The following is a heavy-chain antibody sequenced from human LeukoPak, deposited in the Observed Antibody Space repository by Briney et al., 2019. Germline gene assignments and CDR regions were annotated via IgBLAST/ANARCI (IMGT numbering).Heavy chain of an antibody. Sequence: GGSLRLSCAASAFTFSSYGMSWVRQAPGKGLEWVSAISGDGRDIFYADAVTGRFTISRDNSKNTLYLQMNSLRDEDTALYYFAIHGGGTIRIEAFDVWGQGTMVTISS. CDR3: AIHGGGTIRIEAFDV. J-gene: IGHJ3*01. CDR2: ISGDGRDI. CDR1: AFTFSSYG. V-gene: IGHV3-23*01. D-gene: IGHD3-3*01.